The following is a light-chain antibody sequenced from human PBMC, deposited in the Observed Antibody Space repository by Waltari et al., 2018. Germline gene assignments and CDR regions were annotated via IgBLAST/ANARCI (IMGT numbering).Light chain of an antibody. J-gene: IGKJ3*01. CDR1: QNIQTF. Sequence: EIVLTQSPVTLSLSPGERATLSCRASQNIQTFLAWYQHRPGQPPRLLIYDAFYRATGIPARFSGSGSGTDFTLSISSLEPEDCAVYFCQQRSDWPPFTFGPGTRVDI. V-gene: IGKV3-11*01. CDR2: DAF. CDR3: QQRSDWPPFT.